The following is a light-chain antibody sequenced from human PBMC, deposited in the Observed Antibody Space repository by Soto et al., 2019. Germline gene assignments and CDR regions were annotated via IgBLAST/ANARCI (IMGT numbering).Light chain of an antibody. Sequence: QSALTQPPSASGSPGQSVTISCTGTSRDVDAYNYVSWYQQYPGKAPKLMIYEVTKRPSGVPDRFSGSKSGNTASLTVSGLQAEDEADYYCTSYVGNNIWVFGGGTKLTVL. CDR1: SRDVDAYNY. CDR2: EVT. V-gene: IGLV2-8*01. J-gene: IGLJ3*02. CDR3: TSYVGNNIWV.